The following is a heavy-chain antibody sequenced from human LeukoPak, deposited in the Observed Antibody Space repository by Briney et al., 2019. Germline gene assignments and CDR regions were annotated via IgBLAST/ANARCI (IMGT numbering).Heavy chain of an antibody. Sequence: ASVKVSCKASGYTFTSYDINWVRQATGQGLEWMGWMNPNSGNTGYAQKFRGRVTMTRNTSISTAYMELSSLRSEDTAVYYCALRGAYYYGMDVWGQGTTVTVSS. CDR2: MNPNSGNT. V-gene: IGHV1-8*01. J-gene: IGHJ6*02. CDR1: GYTFTSYD. CDR3: ALRGAYYYGMDV. D-gene: IGHD3-10*01.